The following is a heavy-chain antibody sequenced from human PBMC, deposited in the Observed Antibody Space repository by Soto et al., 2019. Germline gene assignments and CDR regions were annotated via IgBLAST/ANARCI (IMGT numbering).Heavy chain of an antibody. V-gene: IGHV4-39*01. CDR1: GGSISSSSYY. CDR3: ARGWGGYEVKHYYYGMVV. J-gene: IGHJ6*02. D-gene: IGHD5-12*01. Sequence: SETLSITCTVSGGSISSSSYYWGWIRQPPGKGLEWIGSIYYSGSTYYNPSLKSRVTISVDTSKNQFSLKLSSVTAADTAVYYCARGWGGYEVKHYYYGMVVRGPGTLLTV. CDR2: IYYSGST.